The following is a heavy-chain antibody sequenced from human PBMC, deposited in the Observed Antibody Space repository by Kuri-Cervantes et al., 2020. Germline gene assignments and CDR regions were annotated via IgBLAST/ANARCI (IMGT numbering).Heavy chain of an antibody. J-gene: IGHJ4*02. CDR2: IYPGDSDT. D-gene: IGHD3-3*01. V-gene: IGHV5-51*01. CDR1: GYTFTGYY. Sequence: KVSCKASGYTFTGYYMHWVRQAPGQGLEWMGIIYPGDSDTTYSPSFQGQVTISADKSISTAYLQWSSLKASDTAMYYCARQDFWSGYFFDYWGQGTLVTVSS. CDR3: ARQDFWSGYFFDY.